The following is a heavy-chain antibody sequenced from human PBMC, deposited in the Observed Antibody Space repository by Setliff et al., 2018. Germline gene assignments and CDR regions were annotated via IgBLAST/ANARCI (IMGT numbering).Heavy chain of an antibody. Sequence: SVKVSCKASGDTFSTYALSWVRQAPGQGLAWMGGVIPLLETTKYAQKFQGRVTMTADKATSTGYLEPSSLRSEDTAMYYCARDSVTLGQLERRGGWHYYGMDGWGQGTTVTVSS. CDR1: GDTFSTYA. J-gene: IGHJ6*02. V-gene: IGHV1-69*06. D-gene: IGHD1-1*01. CDR2: VIPLLETT. CDR3: ARDSVTLGQLERRGGWHYYGMDG.